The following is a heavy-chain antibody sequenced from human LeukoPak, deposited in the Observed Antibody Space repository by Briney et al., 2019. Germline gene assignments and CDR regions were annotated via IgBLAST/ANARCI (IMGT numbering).Heavy chain of an antibody. V-gene: IGHV1-18*01. CDR1: GYTFTSYG. CDR3: ASTSGYSSSWSHFQH. J-gene: IGHJ1*01. Sequence: ASVKVSCKAFGYTFTSYGISWVRQAPGQGLEWMGWISAYNGNTNYAQKLQGRVTMTTDTSTSTAYMELRSLRSDDTAVYYCASTSGYSSSWSHFQHWGQGTLVTVSS. CDR2: ISAYNGNT. D-gene: IGHD6-13*01.